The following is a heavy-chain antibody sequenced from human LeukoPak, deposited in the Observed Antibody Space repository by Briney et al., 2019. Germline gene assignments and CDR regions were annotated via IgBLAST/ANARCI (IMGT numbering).Heavy chain of an antibody. Sequence: GGSLRLSCAVSGIALSNYGMTWVRQAPGKGLEWVAGISDSGGRTNYADSVKGRFTISRDNPKNTLYLQMNSMRAEDTAVYFCAKRGVVVRVILVGFHKEAYYFDSWGQGALVTVSS. CDR1: GIALSNYG. V-gene: IGHV3-23*01. CDR2: ISDSGGRT. CDR3: AKRGVVVRVILVGFHKEAYYFDS. D-gene: IGHD3-10*01. J-gene: IGHJ4*02.